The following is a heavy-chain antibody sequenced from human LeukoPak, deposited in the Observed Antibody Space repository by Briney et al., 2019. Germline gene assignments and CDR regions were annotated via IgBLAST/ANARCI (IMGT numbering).Heavy chain of an antibody. CDR2: ISYDGSNK. CDR1: GFTFSSYA. CDR3: ARNPAGHLANYYYYYMDV. D-gene: IGHD2-2*01. J-gene: IGHJ6*03. V-gene: IGHV3-30*04. Sequence: GRSLRLSCAASGFTFSSYAMHWVRQAPGKGLEWVAVISYDGSNKYYADSVKGRFTISRDNSKNTLYLQMNSLRAEDTAVYYCARNPAGHLANYYYYYMDVWGKGTTVTVSS.